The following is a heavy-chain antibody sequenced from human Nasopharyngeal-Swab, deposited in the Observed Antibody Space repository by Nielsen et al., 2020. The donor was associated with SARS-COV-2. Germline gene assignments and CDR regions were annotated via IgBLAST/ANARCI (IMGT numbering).Heavy chain of an antibody. CDR1: EFTFNTYD. D-gene: IGHD1-26*01. Sequence: GSLRLSCAASEFTFNTYDMNWVRQAPGKGLEWLSYISSSSKTIYYADSVKGRFTISRDNAKNSLYLQMNTLRDEDTAVYYCARLRYYSSDYWGQGTLVTVSS. V-gene: IGHV3-48*02. J-gene: IGHJ4*02. CDR2: ISSSSKTI. CDR3: ARLRYYSSDY.